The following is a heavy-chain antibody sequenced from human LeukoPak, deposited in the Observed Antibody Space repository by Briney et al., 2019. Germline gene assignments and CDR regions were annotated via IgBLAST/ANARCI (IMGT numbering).Heavy chain of an antibody. D-gene: IGHD3-22*01. Sequence: GGTLRLSCAASGFTFSSYWMHWVRQAPGKGLVWVSRINTDGSSTSYADSVKGRFTISRDNAKNTLYLQMNSLRAEDTAVYYCAKDRHYYDSSGYYTYWGQGTLVTVSS. V-gene: IGHV3-74*01. CDR1: GFTFSSYW. J-gene: IGHJ4*02. CDR3: AKDRHYYDSSGYYTY. CDR2: INTDGSST.